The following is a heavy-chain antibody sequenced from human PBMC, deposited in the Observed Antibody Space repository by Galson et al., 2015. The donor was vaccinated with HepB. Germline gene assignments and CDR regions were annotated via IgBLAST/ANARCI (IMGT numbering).Heavy chain of an antibody. V-gene: IGHV3-73*01. CDR2: IRSKAIYYAT. Sequence: SLRLSCAASGFIFSGSAIDWVRQASGKGPEWVGRIRSKAIYYATLYVPSLKGRFTISRDDSKNMAYLHMRSLKTEDTAVYYCIRLGDLSGYSSRWGQGTLVTVSS. CDR3: IRLGDLSGYSSR. CDR1: GFIFSGSA. J-gene: IGHJ4*02. D-gene: IGHD2-2*01.